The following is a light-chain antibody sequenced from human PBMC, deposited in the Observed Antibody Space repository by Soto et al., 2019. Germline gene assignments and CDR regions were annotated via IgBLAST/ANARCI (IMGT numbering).Light chain of an antibody. CDR3: QQYSSYPYT. Sequence: IRMTQSPSSFSASTGDRVTIACRVSQGISSYLAWYQQKPWKAHNLHIYAASTLQNGLPSRFSGSGSWRGFSLTISCVQFEDFATYYGQQYSSYPYTCDQGTKLEI. CDR1: QGISSY. J-gene: IGKJ2*01. V-gene: IGKV1-8*01. CDR2: AAS.